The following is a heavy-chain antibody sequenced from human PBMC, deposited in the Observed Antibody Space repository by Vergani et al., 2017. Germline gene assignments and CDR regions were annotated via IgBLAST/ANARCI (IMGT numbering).Heavy chain of an antibody. CDR2: ISGSGGST. V-gene: IGHV3-23*04. Sequence: EVQLVESGGVVVQPGGSLRLSCAASGFTFSSYAMSWVRQAPGKGLEWVSAISGSGGSTYYADSVKGRFTISRDNSKNTLYLQMNSLRAEDTAVYYCARDGLGYCSGGSCYPRGAFDIWGQGTMVTVSS. J-gene: IGHJ3*02. D-gene: IGHD2-15*01. CDR1: GFTFSSYA. CDR3: ARDGLGYCSGGSCYPRGAFDI.